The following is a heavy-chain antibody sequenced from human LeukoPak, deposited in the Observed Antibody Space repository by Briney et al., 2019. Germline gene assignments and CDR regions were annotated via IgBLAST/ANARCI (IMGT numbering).Heavy chain of an antibody. V-gene: IGHV3-11*01. CDR2: ISMSGSTI. D-gene: IGHD3-22*01. CDR1: GFTFSDYY. Sequence: GASLRLSCAASGFTFSDYYMNWIRQAPGKGLEWVSYISMSGSTIQYADSVKGRFTISRDNTKNSLFLQMNSLRAEDTAVYYCARDGRFGSSLYLLYNWGQGTLVTVSS. CDR3: ARDGRFGSSLYLLYN. J-gene: IGHJ4*02.